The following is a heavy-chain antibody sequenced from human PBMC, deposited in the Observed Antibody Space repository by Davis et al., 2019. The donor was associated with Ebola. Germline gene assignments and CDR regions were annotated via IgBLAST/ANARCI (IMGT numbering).Heavy chain of an antibody. V-gene: IGHV4-39*01. CDR3: ARGSDFYSYGGDFDY. Sequence: MPSETLSLTCTFSGGSLSSSYYWGWIRQPPGKGLEWIGSIYYSGSTYYNPSLKSRVTISVDTSKNQFSLKLSSVTAADTAVYYCARGSDFYSYGGDFDYWGQGTLVTVSS. CDR1: GGSLSSSYY. J-gene: IGHJ4*02. D-gene: IGHD5-18*01. CDR2: IYYSGST.